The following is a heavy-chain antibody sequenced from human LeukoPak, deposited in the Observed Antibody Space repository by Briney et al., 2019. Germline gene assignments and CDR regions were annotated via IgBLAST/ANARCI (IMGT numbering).Heavy chain of an antibody. J-gene: IGHJ4*02. CDR1: GFTFSFYS. CDR2: LSSSSSKV. Sequence: GGSLRLSCETSGFTFSFYSMSWVRQAPGKGLEWVSSLSSSSSKVSYADSVKGRFTISRDNAKNSLYLQMNSLRGEDTGVYYCTRDGIGPHDYWGQGTLVTVSS. CDR3: TRDGIGPHDY. V-gene: IGHV3-21*03.